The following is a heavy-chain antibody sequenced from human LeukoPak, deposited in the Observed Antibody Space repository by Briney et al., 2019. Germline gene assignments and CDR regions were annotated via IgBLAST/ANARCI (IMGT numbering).Heavy chain of an antibody. CDR2: IFPVDSHT. CDR3: ARHRDSSSWSPFDY. Sequence: GESLKISCRGSEYSFTNYWIGWVRQMPGKGLEWMGIIFPVDSHTTYSPSFQGQVTISAEKSISTAYLHWSSLKASDTAMYYCARHRDSSSWSPFDYWGQGTLVTVSS. V-gene: IGHV5-51*01. CDR1: EYSFTNYW. D-gene: IGHD2-2*01. J-gene: IGHJ4*02.